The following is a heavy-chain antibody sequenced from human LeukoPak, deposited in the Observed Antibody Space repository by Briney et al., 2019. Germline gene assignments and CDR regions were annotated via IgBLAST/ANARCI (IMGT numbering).Heavy chain of an antibody. CDR2: INPNSGGT. CDR1: GYTFTSYA. Sequence: GASVKVSCKASGYTFTSYAFRWVRQAPGQGLEWMGWINPNSGGTNYAQKFQGWVTMTRDTSISTAYMGLSRLRSDDTAVYYCARDIVAMITFGGGYDYWGQGTLVTVSS. J-gene: IGHJ4*02. D-gene: IGHD3-16*01. CDR3: ARDIVAMITFGGGYDY. V-gene: IGHV1-2*04.